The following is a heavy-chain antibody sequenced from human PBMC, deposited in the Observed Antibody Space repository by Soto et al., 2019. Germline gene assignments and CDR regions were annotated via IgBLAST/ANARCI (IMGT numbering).Heavy chain of an antibody. CDR2: IWYDGSNK. J-gene: IGHJ4*02. CDR1: GFTFSSYG. D-gene: IGHD3-10*01. CDR3: ARAAVRGVTYYFDY. V-gene: IGHV3-33*01. Sequence: TGGSLRLSCAASGFTFSSYGMHWVRQAPGEGLEWVAVIWYDGSNKYYADSVKGRFTISRDNSKNTLYLQMNSLRAEDTAVYYCARAAVRGVTYYFDYWGQGTLVTVSS.